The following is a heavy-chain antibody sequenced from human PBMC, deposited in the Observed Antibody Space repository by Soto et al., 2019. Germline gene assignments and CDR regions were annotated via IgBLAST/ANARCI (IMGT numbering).Heavy chain of an antibody. V-gene: IGHV4-38-2*01. CDR1: GYSISSGYF. J-gene: IGHJ6*01. CDR2: LYHASST. D-gene: IGHD3-3*01. Sequence: SETLSLTCAVSGYSISSGYFWGWIRQPPGKGLEWIGSLYHASSTSYSLSLKSRVTISVDTSKNQFSLKLRSVTAADTAVYYCARAKDYDFWGGKVPYGMDVWGQGTTVTVSS. CDR3: ARAKDYDFWGGKVPYGMDV.